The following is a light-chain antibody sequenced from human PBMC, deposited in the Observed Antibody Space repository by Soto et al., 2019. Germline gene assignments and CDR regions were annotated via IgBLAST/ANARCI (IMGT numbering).Light chain of an antibody. V-gene: IGKV3-15*01. Sequence: ETLMTQSPATLSVSPGERATLSCRASQSVGSNLAWYQQKPGQAPRLLIYGVSTRATDIPARFSGSGSETEFTLTISSLQSEDFAVYYCQQYNNWPPWTFGQGTKVEIK. CDR2: GVS. J-gene: IGKJ1*01. CDR3: QQYNNWPPWT. CDR1: QSVGSN.